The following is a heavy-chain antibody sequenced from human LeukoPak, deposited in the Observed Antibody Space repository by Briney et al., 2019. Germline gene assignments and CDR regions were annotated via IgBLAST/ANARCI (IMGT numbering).Heavy chain of an antibody. J-gene: IGHJ3*02. D-gene: IGHD3-3*01. CDR1: GGTFSSYA. CDR2: IIPIFGTA. CDR3: AREGPGDDFWSGLYTDAFDI. V-gene: IGHV1-69*05. Sequence: SVKVSXKASGGTFSSYAISWVRQAPGQGLEWMGRIIPIFGTANYAQKFQGRVTITTDESTSTAYMELSSLRSEDTAVYYCAREGPGDDFWSGLYTDAFDIWGQGTMVTVSS.